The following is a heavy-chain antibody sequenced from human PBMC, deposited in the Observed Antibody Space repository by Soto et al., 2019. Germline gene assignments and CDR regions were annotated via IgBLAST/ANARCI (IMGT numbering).Heavy chain of an antibody. CDR1: GYTFTGYY. V-gene: IGHV1-2*02. Sequence: QVQLVQSGAEVKKPGASVKVSCKASGYTFTGYYMHWVRQAPGQGLEWMGWINPNSGGTNYAQKFQGRVTMTRDTSISTAYMELSRLRSDDTAVYYCARDPKNYGSGGYYPTWYYFDYWGQGTLVTVS. CDR2: INPNSGGT. D-gene: IGHD3-10*01. J-gene: IGHJ4*02. CDR3: ARDPKNYGSGGYYPTWYYFDY.